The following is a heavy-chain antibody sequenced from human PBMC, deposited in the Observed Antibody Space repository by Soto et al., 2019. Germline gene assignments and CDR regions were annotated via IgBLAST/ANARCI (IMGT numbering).Heavy chain of an antibody. J-gene: IGHJ6*02. V-gene: IGHV1-69*01. CDR2: IIPIFGPA. CDR3: ATTYCSGGNCYNYYYGMDV. CDR1: GGTFSSSA. D-gene: IGHD2-15*01. Sequence: QVQLVQSGAAVKKPGSSVKVSCRASGGTFSSSAICWVRQAPGQGLEWMGGIIPIFGPANYAQKFQGRVTLTADESTSTAYMELSSLRSEVTAVYYCATTYCSGGNCYNYYYGMDVWGQGTPVTVSS.